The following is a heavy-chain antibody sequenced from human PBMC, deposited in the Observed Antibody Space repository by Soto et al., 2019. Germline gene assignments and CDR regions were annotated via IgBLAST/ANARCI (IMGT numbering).Heavy chain of an antibody. CDR3: VRDDVGRGIYY. CDR2: IDSDGSST. V-gene: IGHV3-74*01. Sequence: GGSLRLSCAASGFTFSSYWMHWARQAPGKGLVWLSHIDSDGSSTTYADSVKGRFTISRDNAKNMVYLQMNSLRAEDTAVYYCVRDDVGRGIYYWGLGTLVTVP. D-gene: IGHD3-10*01. CDR1: GFTFSSYW. J-gene: IGHJ4*02.